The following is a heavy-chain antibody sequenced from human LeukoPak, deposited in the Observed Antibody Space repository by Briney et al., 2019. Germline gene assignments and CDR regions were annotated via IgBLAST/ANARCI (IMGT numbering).Heavy chain of an antibody. CDR2: INPNSGGT. Sequence: ASVKVSCKASGYTFTGYYMHWVRQAPGQGLEWMGWINPNSGGTNYAQKFQGRVTMTRDTSISTAYMELSRLRSDDTAVYYCARTALFDSSSWALSMPQYYYGMDVWGQGTTVTVSS. D-gene: IGHD6-13*01. CDR1: GYTFTGYY. J-gene: IGHJ6*02. CDR3: ARTALFDSSSWALSMPQYYYGMDV. V-gene: IGHV1-2*02.